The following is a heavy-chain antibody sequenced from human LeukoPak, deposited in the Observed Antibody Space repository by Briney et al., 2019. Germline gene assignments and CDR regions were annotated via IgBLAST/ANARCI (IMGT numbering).Heavy chain of an antibody. J-gene: IGHJ5*02. V-gene: IGHV3-43*02. CDR1: GFTFDDYA. CDR3: AKDIFLYSSSSGGWFDP. Sequence: GGSLRLSCAASGFTFDDYAMHWVCQAPGKGLEWVALISGDGGSTYYADSVKGRFTISRDNSKNSLYLQMNSLRTEDTALYYCAKDIFLYSSSSGGWFDPWGQGTLVTVSS. CDR2: ISGDGGST. D-gene: IGHD6-6*01.